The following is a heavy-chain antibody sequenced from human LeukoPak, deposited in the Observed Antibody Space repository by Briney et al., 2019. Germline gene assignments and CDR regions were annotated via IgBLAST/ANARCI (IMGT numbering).Heavy chain of an antibody. V-gene: IGHV1-69*01. J-gene: IGHJ5*02. Sequence: SVKVSCKASGGTFSSYAISWVRQAPGQGLEWMGGIIPIFGTANYAQKFQGRVTITADESTSTAYMELSSLRSEDTAVYYCAREGWFGEFPQNWFDPWGQGTLVTVSS. CDR1: GGTFSSYA. CDR3: AREGWFGEFPQNWFDP. D-gene: IGHD3-10*01. CDR2: IIPIFGTA.